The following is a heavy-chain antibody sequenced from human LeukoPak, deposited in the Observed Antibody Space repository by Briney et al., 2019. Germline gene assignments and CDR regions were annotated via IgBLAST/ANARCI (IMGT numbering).Heavy chain of an antibody. D-gene: IGHD2-8*01. J-gene: IGHJ6*03. Sequence: ASVKVSCKASGYTFTHYALNWVRQAPGQGLEWMGWINPNSGGTNYAQKFQGRVTMTRDTSISTAYMELSRLRSDDTAVYYCARSRRLIYYYYMDVWGKGTTVTVSS. CDR3: ARSRRLIYYYYMDV. CDR1: GYTFTHYA. CDR2: INPNSGGT. V-gene: IGHV1-2*02.